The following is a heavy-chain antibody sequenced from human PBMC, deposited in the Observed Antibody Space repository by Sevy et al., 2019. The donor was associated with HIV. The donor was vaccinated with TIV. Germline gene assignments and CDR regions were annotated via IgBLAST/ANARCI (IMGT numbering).Heavy chain of an antibody. CDR2: ISTYNT. D-gene: IGHD1-26*01. J-gene: IGHJ1*01. CDR3: ARAPSGSQGPGQYFQH. V-gene: IGHV1-18*01. Sequence: ASVKVSCKASGYTITNYFITWVRQAPGQGLEWMGRISTYNTEYAQKFQGRLTMTTDTSTSTVYMELRSLRFDDTAVYYCARAPSGSQGPGQYFQHWGQGTLVTVSS. CDR1: GYTITNYF.